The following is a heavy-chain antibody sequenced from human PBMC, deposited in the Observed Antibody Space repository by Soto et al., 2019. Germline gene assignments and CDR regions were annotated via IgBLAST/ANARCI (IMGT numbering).Heavy chain of an antibody. D-gene: IGHD4-17*01. CDR2: IYDSGST. J-gene: IGHJ5*02. CDR3: ARLRFDATVTKGLRWFDP. V-gene: IGHV4-31*03. CDR1: GGSISSGGSY. Sequence: QVQLQESGPGLVKPSQTLSLTCTVSGGSISSGGSYWSWIRQHPGKGREGIGHIYDSGSTYYTPSLKSRVTISVETSNNQFSLNLSSVTAADTAVYYCARLRFDATVTKGLRWFDPWGQGTLVTVSS.